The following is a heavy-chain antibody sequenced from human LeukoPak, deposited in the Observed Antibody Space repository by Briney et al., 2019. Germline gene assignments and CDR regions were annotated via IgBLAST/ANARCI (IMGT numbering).Heavy chain of an antibody. Sequence: SETLSLTCTVSGGSISSYYWSWIRQPPGKGLEWIGYIYYSGSTNYNPSLKSRVTISVDTSKNQFSLKLSSVTAADTAVCYCAREVYAYYDSSGYEYMDVWGKGTTVTVSS. D-gene: IGHD3-22*01. CDR1: GGSISSYY. J-gene: IGHJ6*03. CDR2: IYYSGST. V-gene: IGHV4-59*01. CDR3: AREVYAYYDSSGYEYMDV.